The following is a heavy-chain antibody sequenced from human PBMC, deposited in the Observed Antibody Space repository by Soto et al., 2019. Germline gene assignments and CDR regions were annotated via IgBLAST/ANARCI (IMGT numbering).Heavy chain of an antibody. J-gene: IGHJ5*02. V-gene: IGHV4-31*03. D-gene: IGHD3-10*01. CDR2: IYYSGST. CDR1: GGSISSGGYY. CDR3: ARDDITMVRGVMLNWFDP. Sequence: PSETLSLTCTVSGGSISSGGYYWSWIRQHPGKGLEWIGYIYYSGSTYYNPSLKSRVTISVDTSKNQFSLKLSSVTAADTAVYYCARDDITMVRGVMLNWFDPWGQGTLVTVSS.